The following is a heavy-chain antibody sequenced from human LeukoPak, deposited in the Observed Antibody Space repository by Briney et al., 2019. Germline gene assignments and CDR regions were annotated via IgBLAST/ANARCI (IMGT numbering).Heavy chain of an antibody. V-gene: IGHV3-23*01. CDR1: GFTFSNYA. CDR3: ARDRRVGAHDAFDI. Sequence: GGSLRLSCAASGFTFSNYATSWVRQAPGKGLEWVSAISSGGDKTYYADSVKGRFTISRDNAKNSLYLQMNSLRAEDTALYHCARDRRVGAHDAFDIWGQGTMVTVSS. D-gene: IGHD1-26*01. J-gene: IGHJ3*02. CDR2: ISSGGDKT.